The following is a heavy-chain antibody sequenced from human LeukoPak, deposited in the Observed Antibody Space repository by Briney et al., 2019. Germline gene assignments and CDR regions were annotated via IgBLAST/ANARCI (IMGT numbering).Heavy chain of an antibody. Sequence: SETLSLTCTVSGGSISSYYWSWIRQPAGKGLEWIGRIYTSGSTNYNPSLKSRVTMSVDTSKNQFSLKLSSVTAADTAVYYCARGGDYYDSSGYALTVDYWGQGTLVTVSS. J-gene: IGHJ4*02. CDR1: GGSISSYY. CDR3: ARGGDYYDSSGYALTVDY. V-gene: IGHV4-4*07. D-gene: IGHD3-22*01. CDR2: IYTSGST.